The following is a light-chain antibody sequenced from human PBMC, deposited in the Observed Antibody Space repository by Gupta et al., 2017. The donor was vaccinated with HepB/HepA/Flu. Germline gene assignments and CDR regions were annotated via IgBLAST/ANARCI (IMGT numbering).Light chain of an antibody. Sequence: QSALTQPRSVSASPGQSVTISCTGTSSDVGNYNYVSWYQQHPGKAPKFLIYDVTKRPSGVPDRFSGSKSGNTASLTISGPQAEDEADYYCCSYAGRYTWVFGGGTKLTVL. CDR1: SSDVGNYNY. V-gene: IGLV2-11*01. CDR3: CSYAGRYTWV. J-gene: IGLJ3*02. CDR2: DVT.